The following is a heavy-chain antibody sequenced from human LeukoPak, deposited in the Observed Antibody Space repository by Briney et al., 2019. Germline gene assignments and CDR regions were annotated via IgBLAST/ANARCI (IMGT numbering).Heavy chain of an antibody. CDR3: ARSNPRLVDY. D-gene: IGHD6-6*01. CDR1: GGSFSGYS. Sequence: SETLSLTCAVYGGSFSGYSWSWIRQPPGKGLEWIGEINHSGSTNYNPSLKSRVTISVDTSKNQFSLKLSSVTAADTAVYYCARSNPRLVDYWGQGTLVTVSS. CDR2: INHSGST. V-gene: IGHV4-34*01. J-gene: IGHJ4*02.